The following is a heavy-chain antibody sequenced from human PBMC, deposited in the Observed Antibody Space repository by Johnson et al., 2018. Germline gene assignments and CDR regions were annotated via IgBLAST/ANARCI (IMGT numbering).Heavy chain of an antibody. J-gene: IGHJ4*02. D-gene: IGHD3-22*01. CDR2: IAYDGSHE. CDR1: GFPFSAYA. Sequence: QVQLVQSGGGVVQPGRSLRLSCAASGFPFSAYAMHWVRQAPGKGLEWVALIAYDGSHEHYADSVKGRFTISRDNSKNTLFLQMNSLRPEDTAVYFCANSYYYDSSGYCDYWGQGTLVTVSS. V-gene: IGHV3-30*18. CDR3: ANSYYYDSSGYCDY.